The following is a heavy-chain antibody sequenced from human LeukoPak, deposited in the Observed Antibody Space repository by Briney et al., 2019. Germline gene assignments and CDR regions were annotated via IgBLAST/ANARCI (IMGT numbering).Heavy chain of an antibody. D-gene: IGHD3-10*01. CDR3: ARLGGDAFDI. J-gene: IGHJ3*02. CDR1: GFTFSSYS. V-gene: IGHV3-21*01. CDR2: ISSSSSYI. Sequence: GGSLRLSCTASGFTFSSYSMNWVRQAPGKGLEWVSSISSSSSYIYYADSVKGRFTISRDNAKNSLYLQMNSLRAEDTAVYYCARLGGDAFDIWGQGTMVTVSS.